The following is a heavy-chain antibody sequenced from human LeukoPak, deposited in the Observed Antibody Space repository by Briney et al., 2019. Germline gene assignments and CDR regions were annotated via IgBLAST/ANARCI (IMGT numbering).Heavy chain of an antibody. J-gene: IGHJ5*02. D-gene: IGHD3-16*01. CDR3: GRVRIMGDGPDP. V-gene: IGHV3-7*01. Sequence: GGSLRLSCAASGFTFRNYWMSWVRQAPGKSLEWVANMNHDGSDKYYVRSVKGRFTISRDNAKNSLFLQLNSLRVEDTAVYYCGRVRIMGDGPDPWGQGTLVTVSS. CDR1: GFTFRNYW. CDR2: MNHDGSDK.